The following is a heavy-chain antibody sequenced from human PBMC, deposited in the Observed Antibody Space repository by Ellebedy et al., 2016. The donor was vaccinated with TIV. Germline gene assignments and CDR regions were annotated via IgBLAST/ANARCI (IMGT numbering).Heavy chain of an antibody. CDR1: GFIFDSYA. D-gene: IGHD5-18*01. CDR3: ARGYSYGGAEWFAP. CDR2: ISNDGSDK. J-gene: IGHJ5*02. V-gene: IGHV3-30-3*01. Sequence: GESLKISCAASGFIFDSYAMHWVRQAPGKGPEWVAVISNDGSDKYYVKSVKGRFTISRDHSKNTLYLQMNSLRDEDTAVYYCARGYSYGGAEWFAPWGQGTLVTVSS.